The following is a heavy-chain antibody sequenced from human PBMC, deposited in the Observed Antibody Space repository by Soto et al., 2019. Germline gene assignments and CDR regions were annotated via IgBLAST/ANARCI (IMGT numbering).Heavy chain of an antibody. CDR2: IRSSGSTI. CDR1: GFTFSDYY. D-gene: IGHD3-3*01. V-gene: IGHV3-11*01. J-gene: IGHJ5*02. Sequence: VPLVESGGGLVKPGGSLRLSCAASGFTFSDYYMSWIRQAPGKGLEWVSYIRSSGSTIYYADSVKGRFTISSDNAKNSLYLQMNSLRAEDTAVYYCAGEGSRVLRFLEWEVWFDPWGQGTLVTVSS. CDR3: AGEGSRVLRFLEWEVWFDP.